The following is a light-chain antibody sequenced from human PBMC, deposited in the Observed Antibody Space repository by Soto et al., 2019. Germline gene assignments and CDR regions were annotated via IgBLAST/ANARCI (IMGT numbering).Light chain of an antibody. V-gene: IGKV1-5*01. Sequence: DIQMTQSPSTLSASVGDRVTITCRASQSISSWLAWYQQKPGEAPKLLIYDASSLESGVPSRFSGSGSGTEFTLTISRLQPDDFATYYCQQYNSYRTXGQGTKVDIK. J-gene: IGKJ1*01. CDR1: QSISSW. CDR3: QQYNSYRT. CDR2: DAS.